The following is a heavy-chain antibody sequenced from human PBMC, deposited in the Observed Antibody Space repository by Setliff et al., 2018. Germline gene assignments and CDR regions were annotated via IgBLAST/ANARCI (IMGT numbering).Heavy chain of an antibody. V-gene: IGHV4-34*01. Sequence: KPSETLSLTCTVYGGSFSDYYWGWVRQPPGKGLEWIGEINHSGSTNYIPSLKSRLTISVDTSKNQFSLKLSSVTAADTAVYYCRFWSYVYKNDYWAQGTLVTVSS. CDR2: INHSGST. J-gene: IGHJ4*02. D-gene: IGHD3-16*01. CDR3: RFWSYVYKNDY. CDR1: GGSFSDYY.